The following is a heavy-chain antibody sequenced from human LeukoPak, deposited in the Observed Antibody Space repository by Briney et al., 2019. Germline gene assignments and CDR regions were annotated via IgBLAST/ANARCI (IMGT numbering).Heavy chain of an antibody. CDR2: ISSSSSYI. J-gene: IGHJ6*03. D-gene: IGHD3-22*01. V-gene: IGHV3-21*01. CDR3: ARDPAYYYDSSGYSYYYFYMDV. Sequence: GGSLRLSCAASGFTFSSYSMNWVRQAPGKGLEWVSSISSSSSYIYYADSVKGRFTISRDNAKNSLYLQMNSLRAEDTAVYYCARDPAYYYDSSGYSYYYFYMDVWGKGTTVTVSS. CDR1: GFTFSSYS.